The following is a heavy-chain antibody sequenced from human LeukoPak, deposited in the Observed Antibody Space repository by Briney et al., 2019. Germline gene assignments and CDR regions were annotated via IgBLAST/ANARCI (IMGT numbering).Heavy chain of an antibody. CDR3: ARDAEGGYYYDSSGYYYDY. J-gene: IGHJ4*02. V-gene: IGHV3-48*03. CDR1: GFTFSSYE. CDR2: ISSSGSTI. D-gene: IGHD3-22*01. Sequence: HPGGSLRLSCAASGFTFSSYEMNWVRQAPGKGLEWVSYISSSGSTIYYADSVKGRFTISRDNAKNSLYLQMNSLRAEDTAVYYCARDAEGGYYYDSSGYYYDYWGQGTLVTVSS.